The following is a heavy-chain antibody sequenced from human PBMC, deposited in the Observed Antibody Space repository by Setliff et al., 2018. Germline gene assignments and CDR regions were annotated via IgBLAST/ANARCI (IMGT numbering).Heavy chain of an antibody. CDR2: IMPIFGTT. D-gene: IGHD3-22*01. Sequence: SVTVSCKASGGTFNSFAINWVRQAPGQGLEWMGGIMPIFGTTNYAQKFQGRVTIITDESTSTAYMELSSLRSEDTAVYYCARERGYYLDSTNYYYYFDYWGQGTLVTVSS. CDR3: ARERGYYLDSTNYYYYFDY. CDR1: GGTFNSFA. J-gene: IGHJ4*02. V-gene: IGHV1-69*05.